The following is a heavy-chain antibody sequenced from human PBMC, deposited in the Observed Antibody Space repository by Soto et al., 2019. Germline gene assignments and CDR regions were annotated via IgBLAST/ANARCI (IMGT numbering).Heavy chain of an antibody. D-gene: IGHD1-20*01. Sequence: QVQLVQSGAEVKKPGASVKVSCKASGYTFTNFYIHWVRQAPGHGLEWMGIINPKGGSTRSAQRFRGRLTVTRGTSTSTVYMELSALRSEDTAVYFCARECPRGAYNSPIDFEHWGQGTLVTVSS. CDR2: INPKGGST. CDR3: ARECPRGAYNSPIDFEH. CDR1: GYTFTNFY. V-gene: IGHV1-46*03. J-gene: IGHJ1*01.